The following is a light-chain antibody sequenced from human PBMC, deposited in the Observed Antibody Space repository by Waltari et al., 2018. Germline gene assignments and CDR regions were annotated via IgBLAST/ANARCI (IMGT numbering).Light chain of an antibody. V-gene: IGKV3-20*01. CDR2: GAS. CDR1: QSVGGT. CDR3: QHYVRLPAT. Sequence: DIVLTQSPGTLSLSPGERATLACWASQSVGGTLAWYQQQPCQAPRLLIYGASSRATGIPDRFSGSGSGTEFSLTISRLEPEDFAVYYCQHYVRLPATFGQGTKVEIK. J-gene: IGKJ1*01.